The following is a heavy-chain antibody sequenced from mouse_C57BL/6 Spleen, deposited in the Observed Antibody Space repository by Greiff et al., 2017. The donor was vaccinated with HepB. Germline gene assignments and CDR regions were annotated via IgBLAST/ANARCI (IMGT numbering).Heavy chain of an antibody. Sequence: QVQLKQPGAELVKPGASVKLSCKASGYTFTSYWMHWVKQRPGQGLEWIGMIHPNSGSTNYNEKFKSKATLTVDKSSSTAYMQLSSLTSEDSAVYYCARSGYDYGDYWGQGTTLTVSS. V-gene: IGHV1-64*01. CDR3: ARSGYDYGDY. CDR1: GYTFTSYW. CDR2: IHPNSGST. J-gene: IGHJ2*01. D-gene: IGHD2-4*01.